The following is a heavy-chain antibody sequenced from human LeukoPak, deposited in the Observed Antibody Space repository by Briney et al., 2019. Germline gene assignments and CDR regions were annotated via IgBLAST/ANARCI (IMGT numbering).Heavy chain of an antibody. CDR3: ARGESAPDY. CDR1: GGSISSYY. Sequence: KSSETLSLTCTVSGGSISSYYWSWIRQPPGKGLEWIGYIYYSGSTNYNPSLKSRVTISVDTSKNQFSLKLSSVTAADTAVYYCARGESAPDYWGQGTLVTVSS. V-gene: IGHV4-59*01. CDR2: IYYSGST. J-gene: IGHJ4*02. D-gene: IGHD1-26*01.